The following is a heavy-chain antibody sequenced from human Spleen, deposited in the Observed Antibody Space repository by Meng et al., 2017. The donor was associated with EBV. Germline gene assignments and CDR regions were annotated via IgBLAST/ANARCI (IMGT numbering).Heavy chain of an antibody. CDR1: GGFFSRYY. CDR2: INHSGST. CDR3: ARGKID. J-gene: IGHJ4*02. Sequence: VVTLLLGARLLTSAETLSPTVVFLGGFFSRYYWSGIRQAPGKGLVWIGEINHSGSTNYKPSLKSRVTMSVDTSRDQFSLRLSSVTAADTAVYYCARGKIDWGQGTLVTVSS. V-gene: IGHV4-34*01. D-gene: IGHD2-21*01.